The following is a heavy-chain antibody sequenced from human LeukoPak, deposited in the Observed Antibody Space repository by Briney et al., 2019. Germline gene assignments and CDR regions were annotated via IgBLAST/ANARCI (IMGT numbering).Heavy chain of an antibody. J-gene: IGHJ1*01. V-gene: IGHV5-51*01. CDR1: GYSFTNYW. Sequence: GESLKISCKASGYSFTNYWIGWVRQMPGKGLEWMGIIYPGDSDTRYSPSFRGQVTISADKSISTAYLQRSSLQASDTAIYYCATYAGSSSKYFRDWGQGTLVTVSS. D-gene: IGHD3-10*01. CDR3: ATYAGSSSKYFRD. CDR2: IYPGDSDT.